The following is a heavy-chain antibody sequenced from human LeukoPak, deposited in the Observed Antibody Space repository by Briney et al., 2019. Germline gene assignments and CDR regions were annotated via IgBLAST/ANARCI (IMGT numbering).Heavy chain of an antibody. CDR3: ANEGAYTSSSPSGY. V-gene: IGHV3-7*01. J-gene: IGHJ4*02. Sequence: GGSLRLSCGASGFTFSSYWMSWVRQAPGKGLEWVANINQDGSEKYYVDSVKGRFTISRDNAKNSLYLQMYSLRADDTAVYYCANEGAYTSSSPSGYWGQGTLVTVSS. CDR1: GFTFSSYW. D-gene: IGHD6-6*01. CDR2: INQDGSEK.